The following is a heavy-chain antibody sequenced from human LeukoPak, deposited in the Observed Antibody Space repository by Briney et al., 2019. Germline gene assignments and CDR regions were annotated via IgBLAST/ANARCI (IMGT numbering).Heavy chain of an antibody. J-gene: IGHJ4*02. Sequence: PGGSLRLSCAAPGLNFSSFAMSWVRQGPARGLEWVSSIRGNAETFYADSVKGRFTLSSDSSRNTVYFQLNNLRVEDTAIYYCAKASWVSSTDAVRWGQGTLVTVSS. V-gene: IGHV3-23*01. CDR3: AKASWVSSTDAVR. CDR1: GLNFSSFA. CDR2: IRGNAET. D-gene: IGHD3-16*01.